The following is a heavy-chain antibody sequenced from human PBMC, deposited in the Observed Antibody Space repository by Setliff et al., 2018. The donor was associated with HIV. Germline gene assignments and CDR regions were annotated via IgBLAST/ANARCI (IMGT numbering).Heavy chain of an antibody. CDR3: ARTIESSGYYYYYYYMDV. Sequence: ASVKVSCKASGYTFTSYGISWVRQAPGQGLEWMGWISAYNGNTNYAQRLQGRVTMTTDTSTSTAYMELRSLRSDDTAVYYCARTIESSGYYYYYYYMDVWGKGTTVTVSS. J-gene: IGHJ6*03. D-gene: IGHD3-22*01. CDR1: GYTFTSYG. V-gene: IGHV1-18*01. CDR2: ISAYNGNT.